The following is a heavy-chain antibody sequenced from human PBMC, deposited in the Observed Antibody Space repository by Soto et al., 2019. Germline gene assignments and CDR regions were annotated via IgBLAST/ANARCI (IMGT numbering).Heavy chain of an antibody. CDR2: IYYSGST. Sequence: SETLSLTCTVSGGSISSSSYYWGWIRQPPGKGLEWIGSIYYSGSTYYNPSLKSRVTISVDTSKNQFSLKLSSVTAADTAVYYCAMGARSCYYGWGQGTLVTVSS. CDR3: AMGARSCYYG. CDR1: GGSISSSSYY. D-gene: IGHD6-13*01. V-gene: IGHV4-39*01. J-gene: IGHJ4*02.